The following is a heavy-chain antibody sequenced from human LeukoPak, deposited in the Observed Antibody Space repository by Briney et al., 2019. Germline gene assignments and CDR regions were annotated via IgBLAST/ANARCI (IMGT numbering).Heavy chain of an antibody. J-gene: IGHJ4*02. Sequence: SGTLSLTCTVSGGPISGVNWWTWVRQPPGEGLEWIGEVYHSGSANYNPSLQSRVTMSVDKSNNRFSLKLSSVTAADTAVYYCARHSGHVAFDSWGQGTLVTVSS. D-gene: IGHD5-12*01. CDR2: VYHSGSA. V-gene: IGHV4-4*02. CDR1: GGPISGVNW. CDR3: ARHSGHVAFDS.